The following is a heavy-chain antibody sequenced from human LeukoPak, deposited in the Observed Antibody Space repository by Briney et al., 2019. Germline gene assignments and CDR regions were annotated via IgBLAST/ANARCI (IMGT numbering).Heavy chain of an antibody. CDR2: IYTSGST. CDR3: ARVGGSATPGHYYYYMDV. J-gene: IGHJ6*03. D-gene: IGHD3-10*01. Sequence: SETLSLTCTVSGGSISSGSYYWRWIRQPAGKGLEWIGRIYTSGSTNYNPSLKSRVTISVDTSKNQFSLKLSSVTAADTAVYYCARVGGSATPGHYYYYMDVWGKGTTVTVSS. CDR1: GGSISSGSYY. V-gene: IGHV4-61*02.